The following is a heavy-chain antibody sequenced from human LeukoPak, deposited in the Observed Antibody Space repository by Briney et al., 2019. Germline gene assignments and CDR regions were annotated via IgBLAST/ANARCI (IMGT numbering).Heavy chain of an antibody. V-gene: IGHV3-43D*04. CDR2: ISWDGGST. Sequence: GGSLRLSCAASGFTFDDYTMHWVRQAPGKGLEWVSLISWDGGSTYYADSVKGRFTISRDNSKNSLYLQMNSLRAEDTALYYCAKDLVEYCSSTSCGYLDYWGQGTLVTVSS. D-gene: IGHD2-2*01. CDR1: GFTFDDYT. CDR3: AKDLVEYCSSTSCGYLDY. J-gene: IGHJ4*02.